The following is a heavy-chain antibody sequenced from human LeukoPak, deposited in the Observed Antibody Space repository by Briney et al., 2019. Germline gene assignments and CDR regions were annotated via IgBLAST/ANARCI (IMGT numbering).Heavy chain of an antibody. Sequence: GAPLKISCKGSGYSFTTYWIGWVRQMPGKGLEWMGIIYPGDSDSRYSPSFQGQVTISVDKSISTAYLQWSSLKASDTAIYYCARRCGGSCYDYWGQGTLVTVSS. CDR1: GYSFTTYW. D-gene: IGHD2-15*01. CDR2: IYPGDSDS. V-gene: IGHV5-51*01. J-gene: IGHJ4*02. CDR3: ARRCGGSCYDY.